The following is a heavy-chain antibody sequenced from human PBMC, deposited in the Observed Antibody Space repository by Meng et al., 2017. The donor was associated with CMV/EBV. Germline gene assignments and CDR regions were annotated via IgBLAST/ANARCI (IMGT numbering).Heavy chain of an antibody. V-gene: IGHV3-21*01. CDR1: GFTFSSYS. Sequence: EVQLVESGGXXXXXGXSLXRSCAASGFTFSSYSMNWVRQAPGKGLEWVSSISSSSSYIYYADSVKGRFTISRDNAKNSLYLQMNSLRVEDTAVYYCARDRVEMATINYFDYWGQGTLVTVSS. J-gene: IGHJ4*02. D-gene: IGHD5-24*01. CDR3: ARDRVEMATINYFDY. CDR2: ISSSSSYI.